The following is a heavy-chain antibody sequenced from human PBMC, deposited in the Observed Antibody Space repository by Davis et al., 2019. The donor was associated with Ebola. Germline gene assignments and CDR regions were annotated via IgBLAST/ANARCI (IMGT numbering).Heavy chain of an antibody. D-gene: IGHD6-13*01. Sequence: GESLKISCAASGFTFSTYWMNWVRQAPGKGLVWVSNINADGSTTGYADSVKGRFTISRDNAKNTLYLQMNSLKSEDTAVYYCTRTPAAGLWGQGTLVTISS. CDR2: INADGSTT. CDR3: TRTPAAGL. CDR1: GFTFSTYW. J-gene: IGHJ4*02. V-gene: IGHV3-74*01.